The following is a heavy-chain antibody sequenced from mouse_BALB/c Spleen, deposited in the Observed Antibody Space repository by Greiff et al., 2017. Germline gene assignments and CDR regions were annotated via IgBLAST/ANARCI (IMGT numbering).Heavy chain of an antibody. CDR3: AREGELLRAFDD. D-gene: IGHD1-1*01. Sequence: VQLKESGPGLVKPSQSLSLTCTVTGYSITSDYAWNWIRQFPGNKLEWMGYISYSGSTSYNPSLKSRISITRDTSKNQFFLQLNSVTTEDTATYYCAREGELLRAFDDWGQGTTLTVSS. CDR2: ISYSGST. J-gene: IGHJ2*01. V-gene: IGHV3-2*02. CDR1: GYSITSDYA.